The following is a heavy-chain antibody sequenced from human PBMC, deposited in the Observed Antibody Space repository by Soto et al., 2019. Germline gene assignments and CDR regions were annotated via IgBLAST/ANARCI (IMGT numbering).Heavy chain of an antibody. D-gene: IGHD6-13*01. Sequence: ASVNVSCKSSGYTFTGCYMHWVRQAPGQGLECMGWINPNSGGTNYAQKFQGRVTMTRDTSISTAYMELSRLRSDDTAVYYCAREFVAAGTVPYYYYGMDVWGQGTTVTVSS. CDR3: AREFVAAGTVPYYYYGMDV. CDR2: INPNSGGT. V-gene: IGHV1-2*02. CDR1: GYTFTGCY. J-gene: IGHJ6*02.